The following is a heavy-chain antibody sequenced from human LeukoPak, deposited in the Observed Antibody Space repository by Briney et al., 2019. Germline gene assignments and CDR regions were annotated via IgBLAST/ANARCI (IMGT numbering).Heavy chain of an antibody. Sequence: GGSLRLSCAASGFTFSSYAMHWVRQAPGNGLEWVAAISSSGDRTYFVESVRGRFTISRENSKNTFYLQMSSLGVDDTAVYYCAKDSPRISVTGVEYFDHWGQGTLVTVSS. D-gene: IGHD4-11*01. CDR2: ISSSGDRT. CDR3: AKDSPRISVTGVEYFDH. J-gene: IGHJ1*01. CDR1: GFTFSSYA. V-gene: IGHV3-23*01.